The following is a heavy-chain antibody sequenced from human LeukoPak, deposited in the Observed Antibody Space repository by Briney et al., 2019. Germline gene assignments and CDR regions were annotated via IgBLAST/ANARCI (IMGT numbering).Heavy chain of an antibody. CDR2: IYYSGST. V-gene: IGHV4-59*08. CDR3: ARQSYTAYYYYGMDV. J-gene: IGHJ6*02. D-gene: IGHD3-10*01. CDR1: GDSISTYY. Sequence: SETLSLTCTVSGDSISTYYWSWIRQPPGKGLEWIGNIYYSGSTNYNPSLKSRVTISVDTSKNQFSLRLSSVTAADTAVYYCARQSYTAYYYYGMDVWGQGTTVTVSS.